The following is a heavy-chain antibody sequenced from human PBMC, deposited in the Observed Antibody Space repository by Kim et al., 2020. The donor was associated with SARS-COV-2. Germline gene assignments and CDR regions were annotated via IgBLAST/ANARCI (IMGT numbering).Heavy chain of an antibody. CDR1: GYTFTSYY. CDR2: INPSGGST. D-gene: IGHD2-21*02. V-gene: IGHV1-46*01. CDR3: AREGYGVTLSTTNGYYYGMDV. J-gene: IGHJ6*02. Sequence: ASVKVSCKASGYTFTSYYMHWVRQAPGQGLEWMGIINPSGGSTSYAQKFQGRVTMTRDTSTSTVYMELSSLRSEDTAVYYCAREGYGVTLSTTNGYYYGMDVWGQGTTVPVSS.